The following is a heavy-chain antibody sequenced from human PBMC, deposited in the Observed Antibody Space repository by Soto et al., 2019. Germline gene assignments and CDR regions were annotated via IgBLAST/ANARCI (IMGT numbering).Heavy chain of an antibody. CDR1: GFTFSSYW. D-gene: IGHD3-10*01. J-gene: IGHJ5*02. Sequence: GGSLRLSCAASGFTFSSYWMSWVRQAPGKGLEWVANIKQDGSEKYYVDSVKGRFTISRDNAKNSLYLQMNSLRAEDTAGYYCARDYYGSGSYYNPWFDPWGQGTLVTVSS. V-gene: IGHV3-7*01. CDR3: ARDYYGSGSYYNPWFDP. CDR2: IKQDGSEK.